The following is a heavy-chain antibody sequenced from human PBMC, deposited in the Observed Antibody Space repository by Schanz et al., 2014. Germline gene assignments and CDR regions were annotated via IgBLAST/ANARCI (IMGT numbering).Heavy chain of an antibody. CDR2: IRSGGGST. CDR3: AWPTLWFGESSFAP. CDR1: GFSFTTYA. J-gene: IGHJ5*02. Sequence: EVQLVESGGGLVQPGGSLRLSCAASGFSFTTYAMSWVRQAPGKGLEWVSSIRSGGGSTYYADSVKGRFTISRDNSKNTLYLQMERRRSGDAAMYCCAWPTLWFGESSFAPRRQGPLVAVSS. D-gene: IGHD3-10*01. V-gene: IGHV3-23*04.